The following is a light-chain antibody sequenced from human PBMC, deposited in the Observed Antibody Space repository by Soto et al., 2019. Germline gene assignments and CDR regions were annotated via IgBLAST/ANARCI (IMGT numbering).Light chain of an antibody. V-gene: IGKV1-8*01. CDR3: QQYYSDPRT. CDR2: AAS. J-gene: IGKJ3*01. CDR1: QGISSY. Sequence: AIRMTQSPSSFSASTGDRVTITCRASQGISSYLAWYQQKPGKAPKLLIYAASTLQSGVPSRFSGSGSGTDFTLTISCLQSEDVATYYCQQYYSDPRTFGPGTKVDIK.